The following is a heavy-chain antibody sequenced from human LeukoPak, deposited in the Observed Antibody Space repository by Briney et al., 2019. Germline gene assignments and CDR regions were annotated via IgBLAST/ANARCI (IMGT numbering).Heavy chain of an antibody. CDR2: IDARGST. Sequence: SETLSLTCTVSGGTITSYYWSWIRQPPGKGLEWIGYIDARGSTDYNPSLKSRVTISVDTSKNQFSLKLSSVTAADTAVYYCARRNYDILTGYYQGGHYYYYFTDVWGKGTTVTASS. V-gene: IGHV4-4*09. J-gene: IGHJ6*03. D-gene: IGHD3-9*01. CDR1: GGTITSYY. CDR3: ARRNYDILTGYYQGGHYYYYFTDV.